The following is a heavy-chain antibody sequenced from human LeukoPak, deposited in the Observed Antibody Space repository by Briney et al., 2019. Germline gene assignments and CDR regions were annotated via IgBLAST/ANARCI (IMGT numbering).Heavy chain of an antibody. CDR2: IIPIFGTA. CDR3: ARASNSADYSGYDL. V-gene: IGHV1-69*06. D-gene: IGHD5-12*01. J-gene: IGHJ4*02. Sequence: ASVKVSCKASGGTFSSYAISWVRQAPGQGLEWMGGIIPIFGTANYAQKFQGRVTITADKSTSTAYMELSSLRSEDTAVYYCARASNSADYSGYDLWGQGTLVTVSS. CDR1: GGTFSSYA.